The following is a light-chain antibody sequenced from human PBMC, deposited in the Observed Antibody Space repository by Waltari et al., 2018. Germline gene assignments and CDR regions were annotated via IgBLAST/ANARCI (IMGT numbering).Light chain of an antibody. CDR3: QQYDISPLT. J-gene: IGKJ4*01. Sequence: EIALTQSPGTLSLSPGERATLSCRASQTVRTTYFAWYQQKPGQAPTRLIYGASSRATGSPGRFSGSGSGTDFSLTSSSLGPEDFAGYYCQQYDISPLTFGGGTKVEIK. CDR1: QTVRTTY. V-gene: IGKV3-20*01. CDR2: GAS.